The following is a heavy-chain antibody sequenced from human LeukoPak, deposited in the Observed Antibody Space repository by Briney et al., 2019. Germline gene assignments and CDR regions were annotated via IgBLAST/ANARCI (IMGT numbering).Heavy chain of an antibody. CDR2: IYYSGST. V-gene: IGHV4-59*12. D-gene: IGHD1-26*01. CDR3: AGRRIVGATTSWAFDY. J-gene: IGHJ4*02. Sequence: SETLSLTCTVSGGSISSYYWSWIRQPPGKGLEWIGYIYYSGSTNYNPSLKSRVTISVDTSKNQFSLKLSSVTAADTAVYYCAGRRIVGATTSWAFDYWGQGTLVTVSS. CDR1: GGSISSYY.